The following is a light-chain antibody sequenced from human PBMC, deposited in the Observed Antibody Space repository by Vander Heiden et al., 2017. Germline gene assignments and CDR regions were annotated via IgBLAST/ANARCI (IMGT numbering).Light chain of an antibody. CDR1: SSDIGGYKY. Sequence: QSALTQPASVSGSPGQSITISCTGTSSDIGGYKYVSWYQQHPGKAPKFMIYDVTNRPSGVSNRFSGSKSGNTASLTISGLQAEDEADYYCNSYTSSSTWVFVGGTKLTVL. CDR2: DVT. J-gene: IGLJ3*02. CDR3: NSYTSSSTWV. V-gene: IGLV2-14*03.